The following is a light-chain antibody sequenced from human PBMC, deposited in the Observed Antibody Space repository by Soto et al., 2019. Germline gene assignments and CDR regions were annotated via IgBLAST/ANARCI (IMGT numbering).Light chain of an antibody. CDR3: SSYTTSSTYV. CDR1: ISDVGGYDY. Sequence: QPVLTQPASVSGSPGQSITISCTGTISDVGGYDYVSWYQQHPGKAPKLMIYDVSNRPSGVSNRFSGSKSGNTASLTISGLQADDEADYYCSSYTTSSTYVFGTGTKLTVL. CDR2: DVS. J-gene: IGLJ1*01. V-gene: IGLV2-14*01.